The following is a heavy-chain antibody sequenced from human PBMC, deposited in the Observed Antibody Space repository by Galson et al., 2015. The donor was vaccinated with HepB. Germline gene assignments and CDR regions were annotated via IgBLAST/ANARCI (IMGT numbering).Heavy chain of an antibody. V-gene: IGHV3-33*01. CDR1: GFTFSSYG. CDR2: IWYDGSNK. Sequence: SLRLSCAASGFTFSSYGMHWVRQAPGKGLEWVAVIWYDGSNKYYADSVKGRFTISRDNSKNTLYLQMNSLRAEDTAVYYCARETTVAHPYYYYYYGMDVWGQGTTVTVSS. D-gene: IGHD4-23*01. CDR3: ARETTVAHPYYYYYYGMDV. J-gene: IGHJ6*02.